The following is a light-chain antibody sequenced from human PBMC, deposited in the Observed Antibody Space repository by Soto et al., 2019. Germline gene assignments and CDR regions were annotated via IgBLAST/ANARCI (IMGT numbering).Light chain of an antibody. CDR1: QSISSW. V-gene: IGKV1-5*01. CDR3: QQYNSYEET. J-gene: IGKJ1*01. CDR2: DAS. Sequence: DIQMTQSPSTLSASVGDRVTITCRASQSISSWLAWYQQKPGKAPKLLIYDASSLESGVPSRFSGSGSGTEFTLTISSLQPDDFATYYCQQYNSYEETFGQGTKVKIK.